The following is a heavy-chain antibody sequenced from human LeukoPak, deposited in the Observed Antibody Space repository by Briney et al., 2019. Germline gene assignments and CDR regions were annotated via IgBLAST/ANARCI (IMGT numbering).Heavy chain of an antibody. V-gene: IGHV3-23*01. Sequence: QPGGSLRLSCAASGFTFSSYAMSWVRQAPGKGLEWVSAISGSGGSTYYADSVKGRFTISRDNSKNTLYLQMNSLRAEDTAVYYCAREAGGSYSRYYYMDVWGKGTTVTVSS. CDR3: AREAGGSYSRYYYMDV. CDR2: ISGSGGST. CDR1: GFTFSSYA. J-gene: IGHJ6*03. D-gene: IGHD1-26*01.